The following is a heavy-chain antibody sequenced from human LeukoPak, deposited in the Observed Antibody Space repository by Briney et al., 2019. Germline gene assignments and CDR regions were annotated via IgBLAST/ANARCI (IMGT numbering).Heavy chain of an antibody. Sequence: SVKVSCKASGGTFSSYAISWVRQAPGQGLEWMGGIIPIFGTANYAQKFQGRVTITADESTSTAYMELSSLRSEDTAVYYCAREGEYCSSTSCYAYFDYWGQGTLVTVSS. J-gene: IGHJ4*02. CDR3: AREGEYCSSTSCYAYFDY. CDR2: IIPIFGTA. CDR1: GGTFSSYA. V-gene: IGHV1-69*01. D-gene: IGHD2-2*01.